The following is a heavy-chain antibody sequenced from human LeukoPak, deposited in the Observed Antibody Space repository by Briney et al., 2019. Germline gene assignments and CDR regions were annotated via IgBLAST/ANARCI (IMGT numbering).Heavy chain of an antibody. CDR1: GFTFSSYA. D-gene: IGHD3-3*01. J-gene: IGHJ6*02. Sequence: GGSLRLSCAASGFTFSSYAMSWVRQAPGKGLEWVSAISGSGGSTYYADSVKGRFTISRDNSKNTLYLQMNSLRAEDTAVYYCAKEAHPDYDFWSGYFGPLYYYYGVDVWGQGTTVTVSS. CDR2: ISGSGGST. V-gene: IGHV3-23*01. CDR3: AKEAHPDYDFWSGYFGPLYYYYGVDV.